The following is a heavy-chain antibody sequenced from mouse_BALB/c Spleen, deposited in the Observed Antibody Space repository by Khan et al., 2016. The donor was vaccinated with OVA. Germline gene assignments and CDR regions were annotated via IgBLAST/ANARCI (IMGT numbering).Heavy chain of an antibody. V-gene: IGHV9-1*02. D-gene: IGHD2-10*01. CDR2: INTYTGEP. Sequence: QIQLVQSGPELKKPGETVKISCKASGYTFTNYGMNWVKQSPGKALKWMGWINTYTGEPTYADDFKGRFAFSLDTSASTAYLQINNLKSEDIATYFCARPPYFSYTLDHWGQGTSVTVSS. CDR3: ARPPYFSYTLDH. J-gene: IGHJ4*01. CDR1: GYTFTNYG.